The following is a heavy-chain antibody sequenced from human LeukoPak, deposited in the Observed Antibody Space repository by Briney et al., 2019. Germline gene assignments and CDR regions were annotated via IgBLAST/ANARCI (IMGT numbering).Heavy chain of an antibody. Sequence: SETLSLTCAVSGASISSYSCWSWIRQPAGKGLEWIGRVFTSGSTNYNPSLKSRVTMSLDTSKNQFSLKLSSVTAADTAVYYRVGDDTGFDPWGQGTLVTVSS. CDR3: VGDDTGFDP. J-gene: IGHJ5*02. V-gene: IGHV4-4*07. CDR2: VFTSGST. CDR1: GASISSYSC.